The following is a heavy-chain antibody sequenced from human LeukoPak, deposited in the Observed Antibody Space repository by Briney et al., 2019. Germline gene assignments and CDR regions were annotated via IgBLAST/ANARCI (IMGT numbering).Heavy chain of an antibody. CDR3: ARDLIYSPNCFDP. CDR1: GFTFNTYG. V-gene: IGHV3-30*03. J-gene: IGHJ5*02. Sequence: GGSLRLSCAAPGFTFNTYGMHWVRQAPGKGLEWVAVISYDESNKDYTDSVKGRFTISRDNSESTLYLQMRIMRPEDTAVYYCARDLIYSPNCFDPWGQGTLSPSPQ. CDR2: ISYDESNK. D-gene: IGHD4-11*01.